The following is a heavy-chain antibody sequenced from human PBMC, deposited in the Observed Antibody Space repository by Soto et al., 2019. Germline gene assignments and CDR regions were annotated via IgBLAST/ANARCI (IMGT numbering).Heavy chain of an antibody. J-gene: IGHJ5*02. CDR1: GFSLTTRGVG. D-gene: IGHD4-17*01. CDR3: AHRTTTVTLWFDP. Sequence: QITLKESGPTLVKPTQTLTLTCTFSGFSLTTRGVGVGWIRQPPGKALEWLALIYWDDDKRYSPSLKSRLTITKDNSKNQVVLTMIKMDPSDISTYFCAHRTTTVTLWFDPLGQGTLVTV. V-gene: IGHV2-5*02. CDR2: IYWDDDK.